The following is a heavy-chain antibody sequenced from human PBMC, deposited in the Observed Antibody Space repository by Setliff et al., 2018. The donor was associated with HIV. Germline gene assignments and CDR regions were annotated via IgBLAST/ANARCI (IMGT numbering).Heavy chain of an antibody. J-gene: IGHJ4*02. D-gene: IGHD3-3*01. V-gene: IGHV4-39*01. Sequence: TSETLSLTCTVSGGSISSNIYFWGWIRQPPGQGLEWIGSIYYSGSAYYNSSLRSRLTISVDTSKNQFSLKPKSVTAADTAVYYCASQVTGYHDFWSGYLGYFDYWGQGLLVTVSS. CDR1: GGSISSNIYF. CDR3: ASQVTGYHDFWSGYLGYFDY. CDR2: IYYSGSA.